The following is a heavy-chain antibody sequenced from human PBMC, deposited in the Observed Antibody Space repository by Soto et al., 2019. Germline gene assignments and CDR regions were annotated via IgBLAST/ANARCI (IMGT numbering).Heavy chain of an antibody. CDR1: GGSISSSSYY. D-gene: IGHD3-16*02. J-gene: IGHJ4*02. CDR3: ARRKTDDYVWGSYRPGFDY. V-gene: IGHV4-39*01. CDR2: IYYSGST. Sequence: PSETLSLTCTVSGGSISSSSYYWGWIRHPPGKGLEWIGSIYYSGSTYYNPSLKSRVTISVDTSKNQFSLKLSSVTAADTAVYYCARRKTDDYVWGSYRPGFDYWGQGTMVTVSS.